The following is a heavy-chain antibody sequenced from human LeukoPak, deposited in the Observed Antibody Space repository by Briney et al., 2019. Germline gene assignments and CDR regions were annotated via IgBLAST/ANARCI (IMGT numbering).Heavy chain of an antibody. D-gene: IGHD6-13*01. CDR2: IIPILGIA. J-gene: IGHJ4*02. CDR1: GGTFSSYT. CDR3: ARGIAAAGPPEY. Sequence: SVKVSCEASGGTFSSYTISWVRQAPGQGLEWMGRIIPILGIANYAQKFQGRVTITADKSTSTAYMELSSLRSEDTAVYYCARGIAAAGPPEYWGQGTLVTVSS. V-gene: IGHV1-69*02.